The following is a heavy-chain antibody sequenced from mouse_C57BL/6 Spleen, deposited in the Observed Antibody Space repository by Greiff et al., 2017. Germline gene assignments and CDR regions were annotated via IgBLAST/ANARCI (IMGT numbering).Heavy chain of an antibody. V-gene: IGHV5-6*02. CDR1: GFTFSSYG. D-gene: IGHD2-2*01. Sequence: DVMLVESGGDLVKPGGSLKLSCAASGFTFSSYGMSWVRQTPDKRLEWVATISSGGSYTYYPDSVKGRFTISRDNDKNTLYLQMSSLKSEDTAMYYCARLMVTTRPYAMDYWGQGTSVTVSS. CDR3: ARLMVTTRPYAMDY. CDR2: ISSGGSYT. J-gene: IGHJ4*01.